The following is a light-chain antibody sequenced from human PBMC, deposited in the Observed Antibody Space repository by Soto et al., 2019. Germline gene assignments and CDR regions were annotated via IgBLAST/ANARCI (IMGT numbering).Light chain of an antibody. CDR3: QQRSNLIT. CDR2: LTS. V-gene: IGKV3-11*01. CDR1: QSVSSN. Sequence: EIVMTQSPATLSVSPGERATLSFRASQSVSSNLAWYQQKPGQAPRLLIYLTSNRAAGVPSRFSAWGSETDFTLTISSLEPEDFAVYYCQQRSNLITFGQGTRLEIK. J-gene: IGKJ5*01.